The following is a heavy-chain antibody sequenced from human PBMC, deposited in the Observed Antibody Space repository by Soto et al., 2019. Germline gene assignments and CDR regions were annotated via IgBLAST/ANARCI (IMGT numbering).Heavy chain of an antibody. J-gene: IGHJ3*02. D-gene: IGHD5-12*01. CDR1: GFTFRSYG. CDR3: ASGGVAGGGQDAFDI. CDR2: IWYDGSNK. V-gene: IGHV3-33*01. Sequence: QVQLVESGGGVVQPGRSLRLSCAASGFTFRSYGMHWVRQAPGKGLEWVAVIWYDGSNKYYADSVKGRFTISRDNSKNTLYLQMNSLRAEYTAVYYCASGGVAGGGQDAFDIWGQGTMVTVSS.